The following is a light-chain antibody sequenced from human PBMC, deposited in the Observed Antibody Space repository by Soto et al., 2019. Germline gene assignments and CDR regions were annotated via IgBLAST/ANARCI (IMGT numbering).Light chain of an antibody. J-gene: IGKJ4*01. CDR1: TSSY. CDR2: DTS. CDR3: QHYVTWPLT. V-gene: IGKV3-15*01. Sequence: EIVLTQSPGTLSLSPGERATLSCRASTSSYLAWYQQKPGQAPRLLIYDTSIRATGVPARFSGSRSGAEFTLTISSLQSEDFAVYYCQHYVTWPLTFGGGTKVDIK.